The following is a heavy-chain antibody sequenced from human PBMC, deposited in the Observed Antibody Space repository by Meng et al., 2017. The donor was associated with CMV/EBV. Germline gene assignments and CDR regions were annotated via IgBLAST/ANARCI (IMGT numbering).Heavy chain of an antibody. CDR1: GFTFSYYA. J-gene: IGHJ6*02. V-gene: IGHV3-30*04. D-gene: IGHD2-2*01. CDR3: ARRGAFTRNYYYGMDV. CDR2: ISYDGSSK. Sequence: GGSLRLSCAVSGFTFSYYAMHWVRQAPGKGLEWVAIISYDGSSKYYADSVKGRFTISRDNSENTLYLQMNSLRAEDTAVYYCARRGAFTRNYYYGMDVWGQGTTVTVSS.